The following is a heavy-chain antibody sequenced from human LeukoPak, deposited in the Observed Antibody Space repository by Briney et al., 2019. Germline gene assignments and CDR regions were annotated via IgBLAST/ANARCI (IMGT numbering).Heavy chain of an antibody. CDR1: GFTFSSYA. CDR3: AKDLRNSVSPSPSAFDT. CDR2: ISGSGGST. Sequence: GGSLRLSCAASGFTFSSYAMSWVRQAPGKGLEWVSAISGSGGSTYYADSVKGRFTISRDNSKNTLYLQMNSLRAEDTAVYYCAKDLRNSVSPSPSAFDTWGQGTMVTVSS. D-gene: IGHD2-8*01. J-gene: IGHJ3*02. V-gene: IGHV3-23*01.